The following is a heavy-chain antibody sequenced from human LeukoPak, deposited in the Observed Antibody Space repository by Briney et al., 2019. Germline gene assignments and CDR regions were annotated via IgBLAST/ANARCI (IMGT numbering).Heavy chain of an antibody. Sequence: PGGSLRLSCAASGFTFSTYWMHWVRQDPGKGLVWVSRISSDASITSYANPVKGRFTISRDNAKNTLYLQMNSLRAEDTALYYCARWGLGPSFDHWGQGTRVTVSS. V-gene: IGHV3-74*01. CDR2: ISSDASIT. CDR1: GFTFSTYW. J-gene: IGHJ4*02. D-gene: IGHD1-26*01. CDR3: ARWGLGPSFDH.